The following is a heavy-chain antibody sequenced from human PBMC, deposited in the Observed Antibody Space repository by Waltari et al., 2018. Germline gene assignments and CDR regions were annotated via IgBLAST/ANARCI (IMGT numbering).Heavy chain of an antibody. V-gene: IGHV4-59*11. CDR3: ARFPGYSYGRVWIDY. Sequence: QVQLQESGPGLVKPSETLSLTCTVPGGSISSHYWSWIRQPPGKGLEWIGYIYYSGSTNYNPSLKSRVTISVDTSKNQFSLKLSSVTAADTAVYYCARFPGYSYGRVWIDYWGQGTLVTVSS. D-gene: IGHD5-18*01. J-gene: IGHJ4*02. CDR1: GGSISSHY. CDR2: IYYSGST.